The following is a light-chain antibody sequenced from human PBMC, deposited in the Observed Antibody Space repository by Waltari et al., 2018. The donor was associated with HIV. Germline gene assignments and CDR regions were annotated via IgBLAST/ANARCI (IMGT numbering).Light chain of an antibody. Sequence: SVTMSCSGTSSDVGGYNYVSWYQQHPGKAPKLMIYDVNKRPSGVPDRFSGSKSGNTASLTISGLQAEDEADYYCCSYAGSYSYVVLGGGTKLTVL. CDR1: SSDVGGYNY. CDR3: CSYAGSYSYVV. V-gene: IGLV2-11*01. J-gene: IGLJ2*01. CDR2: DVN.